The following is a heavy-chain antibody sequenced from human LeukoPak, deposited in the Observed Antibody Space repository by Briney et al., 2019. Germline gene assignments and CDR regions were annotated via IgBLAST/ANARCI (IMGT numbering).Heavy chain of an antibody. Sequence: GEPLKISCKGSGYTFTTYCIGWVRQMPGKGLEWMGIIYPGDSDPRYSPSFQGQVTISADTSISTAYLQWSSLKASGSAMYYCVRHGLGSSWFGFDYWGQGTLVTVSS. J-gene: IGHJ4*02. CDR2: IYPGDSDP. V-gene: IGHV5-51*01. CDR1: GYTFTTYC. D-gene: IGHD6-13*01. CDR3: VRHGLGSSWFGFDY.